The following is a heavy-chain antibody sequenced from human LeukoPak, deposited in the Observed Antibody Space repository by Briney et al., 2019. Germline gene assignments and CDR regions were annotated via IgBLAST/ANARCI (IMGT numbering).Heavy chain of an antibody. V-gene: IGHV3-23*01. D-gene: IGHD3-3*01. CDR3: AKDQWSRFWSGYPDY. CDR2: INDNGDGT. CDR1: GFTFSSYA. J-gene: IGHJ4*02. Sequence: GGSLRLSCAASGFTFSSYAMSWVRQAPGKGLKWVSTINDNGDGTYYADSVKGRFTISRDNSYNTVSLQMNSLRDEDTGVYYCAKDQWSRFWSGYPDYWGQGTLVTVSS.